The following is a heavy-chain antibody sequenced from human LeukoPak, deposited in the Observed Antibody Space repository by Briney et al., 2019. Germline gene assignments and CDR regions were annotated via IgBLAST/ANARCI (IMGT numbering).Heavy chain of an antibody. CDR1: GGSISSGSYY. D-gene: IGHD3-22*01. Sequence: SQTLSLTCTVSGGSISSGSYYWSWVRQPAGKGLERIGRIYTSGSTNYNPSLKSRVTISVDTSKNQFSLKLSSVTAADTAVYYCASSEVDYYDSSGFYYYYMDVWGKGTTVTVSS. J-gene: IGHJ6*03. V-gene: IGHV4-61*02. CDR2: IYTSGST. CDR3: ASSEVDYYDSSGFYYYYMDV.